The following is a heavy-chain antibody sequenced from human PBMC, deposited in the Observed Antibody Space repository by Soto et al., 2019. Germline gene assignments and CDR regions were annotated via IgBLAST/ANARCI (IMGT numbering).Heavy chain of an antibody. CDR3: ARDLKSIAVAGPYYYYGLDV. V-gene: IGHV6-1*01. CDR1: GDIVSSNSAA. J-gene: IGHJ6*04. D-gene: IGHD6-19*01. Sequence: PSQTLSLTCAISGDIVSSNSAAWNWIRQSPSRGLEWLGRTYYRSKWYNDYAVSVKSRITINPDTSKNQFSLQLNSVTPEDTAVYYCARDLKSIAVAGPYYYYGLDVWGKGTTVTVSS. CDR2: TYYRSKWYN.